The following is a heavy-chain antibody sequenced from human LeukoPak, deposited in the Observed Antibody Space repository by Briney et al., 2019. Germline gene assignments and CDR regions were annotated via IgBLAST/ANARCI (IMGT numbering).Heavy chain of an antibody. Sequence: SETLSLTCAVYGGSFSGYYWSWIRQPPGKGLEWIGEINHSGSTNYNPSLKSRVTISVDTSKNQFSLKLSSVTAADTAVYYCARHVTVAPLGMDVWGQGTTVTVSS. CDR3: ARHVTVAPLGMDV. CDR1: GGSFSGYY. CDR2: INHSGST. J-gene: IGHJ6*02. D-gene: IGHD4-23*01. V-gene: IGHV4-34*01.